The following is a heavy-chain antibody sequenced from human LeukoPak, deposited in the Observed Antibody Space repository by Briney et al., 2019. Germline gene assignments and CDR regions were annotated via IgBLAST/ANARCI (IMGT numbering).Heavy chain of an antibody. D-gene: IGHD2-2*01. CDR2: IYYSGST. CDR1: GGSISSYY. V-gene: IGHV4-59*01. CDR3: ARVGCSSTSCYHYYGMDV. J-gene: IGHJ6*02. Sequence: SETLSLTCTVSGGSISSYYWSWIRQPPGKGLEWIGYIYYSGSTNYNPSLKSRVTISVDTSKNQFSLKLSSVTAADTAVYYCARVGCSSTSCYHYYGMDVWGQGTTVTVSS.